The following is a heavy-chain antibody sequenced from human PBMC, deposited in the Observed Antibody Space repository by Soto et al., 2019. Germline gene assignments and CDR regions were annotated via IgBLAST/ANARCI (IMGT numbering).Heavy chain of an antibody. D-gene: IGHD6-6*01. J-gene: IGHJ6*02. Sequence: GGSLRLSCAASGFTFSSYAMHWVRQAPGKGLEWVAVISYDGSNKYYADSVKGRFTISRDNSKNTLYLQMNSLRAEDTAVYYCARDLVQLAPRFAYYYYGMDVWGQGTTVTVSS. V-gene: IGHV3-30-3*01. CDR2: ISYDGSNK. CDR3: ARDLVQLAPRFAYYYYGMDV. CDR1: GFTFSSYA.